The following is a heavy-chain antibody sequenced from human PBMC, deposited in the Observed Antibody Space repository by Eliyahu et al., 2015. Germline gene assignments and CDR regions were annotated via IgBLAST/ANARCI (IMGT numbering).Heavy chain of an antibody. D-gene: IGHD1-26*01. J-gene: IGHJ5*02. CDR3: AREGVGADETNWFDP. Sequence: EVQLVESGGGLVQPGGSLRLSXAASGFXSSSYWMHWVRQAPGKGAVWVSRIXSDGSSTSYADSVKGRFTISRDNAKNTLYLQMNSLRAEDTAVYYCAREGVGADETNWFDPWGQGTLVTVSS. CDR2: IXSDGSST. V-gene: IGHV3-74*01. CDR1: GFXSSSYW.